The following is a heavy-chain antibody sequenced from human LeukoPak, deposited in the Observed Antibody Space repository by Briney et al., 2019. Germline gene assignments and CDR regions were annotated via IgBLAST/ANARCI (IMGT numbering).Heavy chain of an antibody. CDR3: ARVMGGSFLDY. D-gene: IGHD1-26*01. Sequence: ASVKVSCKASGYSFTSFPIIWVRQAPGQGLEWMGWISAYNGNTNYAQKLQGRVTMTTDTSTSTAFMELRSLKSDDTAVYYCARVMGGSFLDYWGQGTLVIVSS. CDR2: ISAYNGNT. V-gene: IGHV1-18*01. CDR1: GYSFTSFP. J-gene: IGHJ4*02.